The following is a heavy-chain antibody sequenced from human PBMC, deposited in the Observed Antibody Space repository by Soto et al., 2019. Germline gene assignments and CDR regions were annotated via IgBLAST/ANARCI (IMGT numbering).Heavy chain of an antibody. V-gene: IGHV3-30*18. CDR2: ISYDGGSK. D-gene: IGHD1-26*01. Sequence: QVQLVESGGGVVQPGRSLSLSCAASGFTFSSYGMPWVRQAPGKGLGWVAVISYDGGSKYYADSVKGRLTISRDKPKNTLYLQMNSLRAEDTAVYYCAKDGKAGYGMDVWGQGTTVTVSS. J-gene: IGHJ6*02. CDR1: GFTFSSYG. CDR3: AKDGKAGYGMDV.